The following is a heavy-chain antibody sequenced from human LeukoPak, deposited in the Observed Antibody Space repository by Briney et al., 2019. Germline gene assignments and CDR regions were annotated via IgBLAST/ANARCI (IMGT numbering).Heavy chain of an antibody. D-gene: IGHD1-26*01. CDR1: GGPISSYY. CDR2: IYYTGST. Sequence: KPSETLSLTCTVSGGPISSYYWSWIRQPPGKGLEWIGYIYYTGSTNYNPSLKSRVTISVDTSKNQFSLKLSSVTAADTAVYYCARYFSGKTLDYWGQGTLVTASS. CDR3: ARYFSGKTLDY. V-gene: IGHV4-59*01. J-gene: IGHJ4*02.